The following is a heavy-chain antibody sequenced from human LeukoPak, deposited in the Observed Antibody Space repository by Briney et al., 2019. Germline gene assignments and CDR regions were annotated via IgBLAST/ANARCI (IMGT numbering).Heavy chain of an antibody. D-gene: IGHD1-26*01. Sequence: PGGSLRLSCAASGFTFSGYNMNWVRQAPGKGLEWVSSITSTGTYTFYADSVKGRFTISRDNAKNSLYLQMNSLRAEDTAIYYCARDPYSGSYGDSYYYYMDVWGTGTTITVSS. CDR3: ARDPYSGSYGDSYYYYMDV. CDR1: GFTFSGYN. V-gene: IGHV3-21*01. CDR2: ITSTGTYT. J-gene: IGHJ6*03.